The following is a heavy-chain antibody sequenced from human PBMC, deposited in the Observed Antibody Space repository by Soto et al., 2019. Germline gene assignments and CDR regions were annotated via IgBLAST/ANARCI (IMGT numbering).Heavy chain of an antibody. D-gene: IGHD1-26*01. J-gene: IGHJ6*02. CDR1: GGSISSHY. CDR3: ARDGREASGMDV. V-gene: IGHV4-59*11. CDR2: IYYRGST. Sequence: SETLSLTCTVSGGSISSHYWSWVRQAPGKGLEWIGHIYYRGSTTYNPSLRSRSTISVDTSNNQFSLKLNSVTTADTAVYYCARDGREASGMDVWGQGTKVTVSS.